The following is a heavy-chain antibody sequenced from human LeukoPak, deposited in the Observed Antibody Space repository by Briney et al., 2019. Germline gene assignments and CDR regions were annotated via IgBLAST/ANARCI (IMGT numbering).Heavy chain of an antibody. CDR3: ARGGYGHNMDV. V-gene: IGHV3-74*01. Sequence: GGSLRLSCVGSGFMFSNYYMYWVRQAPGKGLVWVSHIKNAGIDTIYADSVKGRFTVSRDNANNTVYLQMSSLRAEDTAVYYCARGGYGHNMDVWGEGTTVTVSS. D-gene: IGHD4-17*01. CDR2: IKNAGIDT. CDR1: GFMFSNYY. J-gene: IGHJ6*03.